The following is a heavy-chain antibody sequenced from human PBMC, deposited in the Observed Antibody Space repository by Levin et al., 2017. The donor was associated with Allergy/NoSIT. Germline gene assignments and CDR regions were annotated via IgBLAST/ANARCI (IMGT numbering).Heavy chain of an antibody. J-gene: IGHJ5*02. Sequence: PPGGSLRLSCAASGISLDDYAMHWVRQAPGKGLEWVSGISWNSGSRGYADSVRGRFTISRDNARTSLYLQMNGLRPEDTAFYYCVKGRDYDILSGYGPWGQGTLVTVSS. CDR1: GISLDDYA. V-gene: IGHV3-9*01. CDR3: VKGRDYDILSGYGP. CDR2: ISWNSGSR. D-gene: IGHD3-9*01.